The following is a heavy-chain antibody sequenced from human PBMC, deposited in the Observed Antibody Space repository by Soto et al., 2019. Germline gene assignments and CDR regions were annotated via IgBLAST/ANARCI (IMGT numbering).Heavy chain of an antibody. Sequence: PSETLSLTCTVSGGSISSGGYYWSWIRQHPGKGLEWIGYIYYSGSTYYNPSLKSRVTISVDTSKNQFSLKLSSVTAADTAVYYCAREIYYGSGSYYHFDYWGQGTLVTLSS. J-gene: IGHJ4*02. D-gene: IGHD3-10*01. V-gene: IGHV4-31*03. CDR3: AREIYYGSGSYYHFDY. CDR1: GGSISSGGYY. CDR2: IYYSGST.